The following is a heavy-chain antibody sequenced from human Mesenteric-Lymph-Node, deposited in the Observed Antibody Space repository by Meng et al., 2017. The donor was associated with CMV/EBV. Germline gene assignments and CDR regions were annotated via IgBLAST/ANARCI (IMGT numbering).Heavy chain of an antibody. J-gene: IGHJ3*02. CDR1: GFTFDDYG. Sequence: GGSLRLSCAASGFTFDDYGMSWVRQAPGKGLEWISYISGGSYTIYYADSVKGRFTISRDNAKNSLYLQMNSLRAEDTAVYYCARDRGTTVPNDVFDIWGQGTMVTVSS. CDR2: ISGGSYTI. D-gene: IGHD1-7*01. CDR3: ARDRGTTVPNDVFDI. V-gene: IGHV3-48*04.